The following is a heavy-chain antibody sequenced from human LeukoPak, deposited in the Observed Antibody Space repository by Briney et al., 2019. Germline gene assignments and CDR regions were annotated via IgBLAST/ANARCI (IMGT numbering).Heavy chain of an antibody. D-gene: IGHD1-26*01. J-gene: IGHJ4*02. CDR2: IRSKTNGGTT. V-gene: IGHV3-49*04. Sequence: GSLRLSCTASGFRFGDYVMSWVRQAPGKGLEWVGLIRSKTNGGTTEYTASVKGRFTISRDDTRSIAYLQMSSLKNEDTAVYYCTTAYSGSYIGYWGQGTLVTVSS. CDR3: TTAYSGSYIGY. CDR1: GFRFGDYV.